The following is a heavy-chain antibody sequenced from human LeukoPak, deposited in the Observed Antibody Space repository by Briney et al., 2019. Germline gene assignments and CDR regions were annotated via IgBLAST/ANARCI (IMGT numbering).Heavy chain of an antibody. Sequence: GGSLRLSCAASGFSFNNYAMNWVRQAPGKGLEWVSVISGSGGSTYYAHSVKGRFTISRDNSKNTLYLQMNSLRVEDTAVYYCASAAGPFDNWGQGTLVTVSS. CDR3: ASAAGPFDN. V-gene: IGHV3-23*01. J-gene: IGHJ4*02. D-gene: IGHD6-13*01. CDR1: GFSFNNYA. CDR2: ISGSGGST.